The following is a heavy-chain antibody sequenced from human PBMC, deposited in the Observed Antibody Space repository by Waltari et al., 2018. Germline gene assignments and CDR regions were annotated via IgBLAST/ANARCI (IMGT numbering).Heavy chain of an antibody. J-gene: IGHJ4*02. CDR2: IYYSGST. V-gene: IGHV4-39*07. CDR3: ARDRYSYGPDPSDY. D-gene: IGHD5-18*01. CDR1: GGSISSSSYY. Sequence: QLQLQESGPGLVKPSETLSLTCTVSGGSISSSSYYWGWIRQPPGKGLEWIGSIYYSGSTYYNPSLKRRVTISVETSKNQFSLKLSSVTAADTAVYYCARDRYSYGPDPSDYWGQGTLVTVSS.